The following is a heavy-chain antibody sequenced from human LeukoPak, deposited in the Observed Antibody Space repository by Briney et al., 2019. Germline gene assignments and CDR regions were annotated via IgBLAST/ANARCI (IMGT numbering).Heavy chain of an antibody. V-gene: IGHV3-21*04. D-gene: IGHD3-16*01. J-gene: IGHJ4*02. Sequence: GWSLRLSCVASGFDFNYYDMNLVRQAPGPGLEGVSSSSSSSSYIYSADSAKGRFTIFRDNANGSLFLQMSSLTPEDTAIYFCARRGGLSSGRSFDHWGQGTLVIVSS. CDR2: SSSSSSYI. CDR1: GFDFNYYD. CDR3: ARRGGLSSGRSFDH.